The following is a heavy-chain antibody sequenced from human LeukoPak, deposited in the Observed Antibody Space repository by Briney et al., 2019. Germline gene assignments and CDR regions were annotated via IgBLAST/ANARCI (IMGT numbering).Heavy chain of an antibody. CDR2: ISYDGSNK. D-gene: IGHD1-1*01. V-gene: IGHV3-30-3*01. J-gene: IGHJ3*02. CDR3: ARVNDNSDAFDI. Sequence: GGSLRLSCAASGFTFSSYAMHWVRQAPGKGLEWVAVISYDGSNKYYADSVKGRFTISRDNSKNTLYLQMNSLRAEDTAVYYCARVNDNSDAFDIGGQGTMVTVSS. CDR1: GFTFSSYA.